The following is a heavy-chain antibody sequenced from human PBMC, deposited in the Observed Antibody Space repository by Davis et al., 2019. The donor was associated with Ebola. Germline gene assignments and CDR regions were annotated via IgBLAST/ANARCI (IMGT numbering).Heavy chain of an antibody. D-gene: IGHD3-22*01. J-gene: IGHJ4*02. V-gene: IGHV4-59*12. Sequence: MPSETLSLTCTVSGDSMSNFYWNWIRQPPGKGLEWIGYISYSGSTNYNPSLKSRVTISVDMSKNQFSLRLTSVTAADTAMYYCARDYYDSNGYLYYFDSWGQGTLVTVSS. CDR2: ISYSGST. CDR3: ARDYYDSNGYLYYFDS. CDR1: GDSMSNFY.